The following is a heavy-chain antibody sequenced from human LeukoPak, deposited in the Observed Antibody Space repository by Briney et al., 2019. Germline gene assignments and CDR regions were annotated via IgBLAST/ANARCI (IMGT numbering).Heavy chain of an antibody. CDR1: GFTFSSYA. Sequence: GGSLRLSCAASGFTFSSYAMSWVRQAPGKGLEWVSSISSSSSYIYYADSVKGRFTISRDNAKNSLYLQMNSLRAEDTAVYYCARAYCGGDCCYFDYWGQGTLVTVSS. CDR3: ARAYCGGDCCYFDY. V-gene: IGHV3-21*01. CDR2: ISSSSSYI. D-gene: IGHD2-21*02. J-gene: IGHJ4*02.